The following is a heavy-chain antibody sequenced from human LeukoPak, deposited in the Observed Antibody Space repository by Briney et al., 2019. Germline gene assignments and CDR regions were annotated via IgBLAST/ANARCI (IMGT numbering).Heavy chain of an antibody. V-gene: IGHV3-15*01. CDR3: TTDRGITIRPLFDY. CDR1: RFTFNTAW. J-gene: IGHJ4*02. D-gene: IGHD3-10*01. CDR2: IKGEPDGGTT. Sequence: GGSLRLSCAASRFTFNTAWMSWVRQAPGKGLEWVGHIKGEPDGGTTHYAAPVKGRFFISRDDSKNTLYLYMNSLKSDDTAVYYCTTDRGITIRPLFDYWGQGTLVTVSS.